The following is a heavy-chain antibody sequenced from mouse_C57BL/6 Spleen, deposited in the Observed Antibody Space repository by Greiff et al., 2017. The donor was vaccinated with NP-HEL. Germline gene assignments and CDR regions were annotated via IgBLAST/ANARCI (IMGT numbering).Heavy chain of an antibody. V-gene: IGHV1-85*01. CDR1: GYTFTSYD. Sequence: VQLQQSGPELVKPGASVKLSCKASGYTFTSYDINWVKQRPGQGLEWIGWIYPRDGSTKYNEKFKGKATLTVDTSSSTAYMELHSLTSEDSAVYFCARGGGNFLDYAMDYWGQGTSVTVSS. CDR3: ARGGGNFLDYAMDY. J-gene: IGHJ4*01. CDR2: IYPRDGST. D-gene: IGHD2-1*01.